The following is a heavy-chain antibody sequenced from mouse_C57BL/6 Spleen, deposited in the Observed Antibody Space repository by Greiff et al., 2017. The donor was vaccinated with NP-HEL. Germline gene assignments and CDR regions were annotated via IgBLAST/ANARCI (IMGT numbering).Heavy chain of an antibody. J-gene: IGHJ4*01. CDR1: GFNIKDDY. CDR2: IDPENGDT. CDR3: TTGYGNYVERLYAMDY. D-gene: IGHD2-10*02. Sequence: EVQLQQSGAELVRPGASVKLSCTASGFNIKDDYMHWVKQRPEQGLEWIGWIDPENGDTEYASKFQGKATITADTSSNTAYLQLSSLTSEDTAVYYCTTGYGNYVERLYAMDYWGQGTSVTVSS. V-gene: IGHV14-4*01.